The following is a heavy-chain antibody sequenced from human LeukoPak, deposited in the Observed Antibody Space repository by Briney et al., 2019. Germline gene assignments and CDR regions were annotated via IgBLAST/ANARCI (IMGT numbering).Heavy chain of an antibody. D-gene: IGHD3-22*01. CDR1: GGSFSGYY. CDR2: INHSGST. Sequence: PSETLSLTCAVYGGSFSGYYWSWIRQPPGKGLEWIGEINHSGSTNYNPSLKSRVTISVDTSKNQFPLKLSSVTAADTAVYYCARVPLGFTMIVVDAFDIWGQGTMVTVSS. CDR3: ARVPLGFTMIVVDAFDI. J-gene: IGHJ3*02. V-gene: IGHV4-34*01.